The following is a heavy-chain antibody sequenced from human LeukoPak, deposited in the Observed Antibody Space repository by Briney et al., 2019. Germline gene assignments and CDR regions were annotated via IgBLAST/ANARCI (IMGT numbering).Heavy chain of an antibody. CDR3: ARGAYSSGWAYFDH. D-gene: IGHD6-19*01. CDR1: GFPFSDYS. Sequence: GSLRLSCAASGFPFSDYSMNWVRQAPGKGLEWVSYISFSVNTKYYGDSVKGRFTISRDNAKNSLYLHMDSLRAEDTAVYYCARGAYSSGWAYFDHWGQGTLVTVSS. J-gene: IGHJ4*02. V-gene: IGHV3-48*04. CDR2: ISFSVNTK.